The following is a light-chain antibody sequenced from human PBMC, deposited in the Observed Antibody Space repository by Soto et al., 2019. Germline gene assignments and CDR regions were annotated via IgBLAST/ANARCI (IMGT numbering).Light chain of an antibody. J-gene: IGKJ1*01. CDR1: QSVLYSSNNKNC. CDR2: WAY. V-gene: IGKV4-1*01. CDR3: QQYCVRPWT. Sequence: DIVMTQSPDSLAVSLGETATINCESSQSVLYSSNNKNCLAWYQQKPGQPPKLLIYWAYIRESGVPDRFSGGGSGTDFTLTISGLQAEDVAVYYCQQYCVRPWTFGQGTKVEIK.